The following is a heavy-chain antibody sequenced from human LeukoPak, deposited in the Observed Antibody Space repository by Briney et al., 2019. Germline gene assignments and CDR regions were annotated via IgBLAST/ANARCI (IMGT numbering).Heavy chain of an antibody. CDR1: GGSISSYS. CDR2: IYYSGST. CDR3: ARYLVSSGWYLDY. V-gene: IGHV4-59*08. Sequence: PSETLSLTCTVSGGSISSYSWSWIRQPPGKGLEWIGYIYYSGSTNYNPSLKSRVTISVDTSKNQFSLKLSSVTAADTAVYYCARYLVSSGWYLDYGGQGTLVTVSS. D-gene: IGHD6-19*01. J-gene: IGHJ4*02.